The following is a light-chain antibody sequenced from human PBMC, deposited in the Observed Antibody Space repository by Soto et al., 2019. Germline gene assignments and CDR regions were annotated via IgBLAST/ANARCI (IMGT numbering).Light chain of an antibody. CDR2: DVS. Sequence: QSVLTQPASVSGSPGQSITISCTGTSSDVGDYNYVSWYQPHPGKAPKLMIYDVSNRPSGVSNRFSGSKSGNTASLTISGLQAEDEADYYCSSYTGSSTCVFGTGTKVTVL. CDR3: SSYTGSSTCV. V-gene: IGLV2-14*01. CDR1: SSDVGDYNY. J-gene: IGLJ1*01.